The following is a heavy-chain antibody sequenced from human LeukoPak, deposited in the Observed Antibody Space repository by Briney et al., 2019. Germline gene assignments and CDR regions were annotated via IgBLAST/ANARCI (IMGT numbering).Heavy chain of an antibody. CDR3: AKTRPLDSSSWSHGDY. CDR1: GFTVSSNY. Sequence: GGSLRLSCAASGFTVSSNYMSWVRQAPGKGLEWVSVIYSGGSTYYADSVKGRFTISIDNSKNTLYLQMNSLRAEDTAVYYCAKTRPLDSSSWSHGDYWGQGTLVTVSS. J-gene: IGHJ4*02. CDR2: IYSGGST. D-gene: IGHD6-13*01. V-gene: IGHV3-53*01.